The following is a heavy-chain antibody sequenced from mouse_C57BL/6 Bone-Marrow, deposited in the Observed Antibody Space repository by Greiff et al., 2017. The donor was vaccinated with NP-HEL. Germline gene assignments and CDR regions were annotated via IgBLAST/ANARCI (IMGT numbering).Heavy chain of an antibody. CDR2: IDPSDSYT. CDR1: GYTFTSYW. Sequence: VQLQQPGAELVRPGTSVKLSCKASGYTFTSYWMHWVKQRPGQGLEWIGVIDPSDSYTNYNQKFKGKATLTVDTSSSTAYMQLSSLTSEDSAVYYCALLLRPYYVDYWGQGTTLTVSS. CDR3: ALLLRPYYVDY. V-gene: IGHV1-59*01. D-gene: IGHD1-2*01. J-gene: IGHJ2*01.